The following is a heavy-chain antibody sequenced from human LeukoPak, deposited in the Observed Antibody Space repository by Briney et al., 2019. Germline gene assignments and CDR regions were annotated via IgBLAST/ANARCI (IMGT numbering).Heavy chain of an antibody. D-gene: IGHD3-10*01. V-gene: IGHV4-31*03. J-gene: IGHJ4*02. CDR3: ARVDLSDYYGSGSYFFDY. Sequence: PSQTLSLTCTVSGGSISSGGYYWSWIRQHPGKGLEWIGYIYYSGSTYYNPSLKSRVTTSVDTSKNQFSLKLSSVTAADTAVYYCARVDLSDYYGSGSYFFDYWGQGTLVTVSS. CDR2: IYYSGST. CDR1: GGSISSGGYY.